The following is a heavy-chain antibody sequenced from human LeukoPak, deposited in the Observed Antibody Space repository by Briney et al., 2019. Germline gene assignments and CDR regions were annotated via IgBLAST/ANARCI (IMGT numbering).Heavy chain of an antibody. Sequence: SETLSLTCTVSGGSVNSGNSYWNCIRQPPGKGLEWMGSIYYSGSSKYNPSLKSRGTISVDTTKNQSSLKLSTVPATDTAVDYCARGKDSGYDFGYWGQGTLVTVSS. J-gene: IGHJ4*02. CDR3: ARGKDSGYDFGY. D-gene: IGHD5-12*01. V-gene: IGHV4-61*01. CDR2: IYYSGSS. CDR1: GGSVNSGNSY.